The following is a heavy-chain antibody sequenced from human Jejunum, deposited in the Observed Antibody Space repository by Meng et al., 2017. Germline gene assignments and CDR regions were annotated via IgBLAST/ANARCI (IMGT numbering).Heavy chain of an antibody. CDR1: GFTFSSYG. CDR2: IVKDGNTA. J-gene: IGHJ3*02. D-gene: IGHD2-8*01. Sequence: GESLKISCAASGFTFSSYGMHWVRQSPAQGLQWVAVIVKDGNTASYADSVKGRFTISRDNSKNTLYLQMNSLRAEDTAVYYCAREDSRADNGLDMWGQGTVVTVSS. V-gene: IGHV3-33*01. CDR3: AREDSRADNGLDM.